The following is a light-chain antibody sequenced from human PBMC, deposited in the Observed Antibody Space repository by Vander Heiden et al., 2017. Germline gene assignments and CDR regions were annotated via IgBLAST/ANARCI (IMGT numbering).Light chain of an antibody. V-gene: IGLV2-14*01. J-gene: IGLJ1*01. Sequence: HSALTQPASVSGSPGQSITLSCTGTSSDVGGYNYVSWYQQHPGKAPKLMIYDVSNRPSGVSDRFSGSKSGNTASLTSSGLQAEDEADYYCSSYTSSSTLYVFGTGTKVTVL. CDR2: DVS. CDR1: SSDVGGYNY. CDR3: SSYTSSSTLYV.